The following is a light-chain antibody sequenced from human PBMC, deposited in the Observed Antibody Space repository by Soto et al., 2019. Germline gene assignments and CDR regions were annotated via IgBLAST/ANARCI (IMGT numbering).Light chain of an antibody. V-gene: IGLV6-57*04. CDR3: QSYDSDFVV. Sequence: NFMLTQPHSVSESPGKTLSISCTRSSGSIANNYVQWYQQRPGSAPTTVIYENNQRLSGVPDRFSGSTDGSSNSASLTISGLQTEDEAEYYCQSYDSDFVVFGGGTQLNVL. CDR1: SGSIANNY. CDR2: ENN. J-gene: IGLJ2*01.